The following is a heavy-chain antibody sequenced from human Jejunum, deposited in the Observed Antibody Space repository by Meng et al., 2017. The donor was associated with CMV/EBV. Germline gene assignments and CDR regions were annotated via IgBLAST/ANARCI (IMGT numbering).Heavy chain of an antibody. Sequence: VQLMEAAAGLVHPSGLPALTCAVAGGSSSSSNCWSWVRQPPGTRLEWIGEIYHSGSTNYNPSLKSRVTISVDKSKNQFSLKLSSVTAADTAVYYCASFPPQGMQWLLADYWGQGTLVTVSS. CDR1: GGSSSSSNC. CDR3: ASFPPQGMQWLLADY. D-gene: IGHD6-19*01. CDR2: IYHSGST. V-gene: IGHV4-4*02. J-gene: IGHJ4*02.